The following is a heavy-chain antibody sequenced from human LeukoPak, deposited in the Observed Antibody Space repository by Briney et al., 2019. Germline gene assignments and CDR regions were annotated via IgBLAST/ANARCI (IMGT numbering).Heavy chain of an antibody. V-gene: IGHV3-30*02. Sequence: GRSLRLSCAASGFTFSSYGMLWVRQAPGKGLEWVAFIRYDGNNKLYADSMKGRFTVSRDNSKNTLYLHINSLRAEDTAVYYCVKDNPLDYWGQGTLVTVSS. J-gene: IGHJ4*02. D-gene: IGHD1-14*01. CDR2: IRYDGNNK. CDR3: VKDNPLDY. CDR1: GFTFSSYG.